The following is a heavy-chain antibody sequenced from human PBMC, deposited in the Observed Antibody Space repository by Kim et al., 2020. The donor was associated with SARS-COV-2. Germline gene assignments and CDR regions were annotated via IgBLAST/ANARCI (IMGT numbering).Heavy chain of an antibody. J-gene: IGHJ4*02. V-gene: IGHV3-7*01. D-gene: IGHD2-15*01. Sequence: GGSLRLSCAASGFAFTSYWMSWVRQAPGKGLEWVANIKQDGSETYYVDLVKGRFSISRDNSKNSLYLQMNSLRVEDTAVYYCARDGSAFDSWGQGTLVTV. CDR3: ARDGSAFDS. CDR1: GFAFTSYW. CDR2: IKQDGSET.